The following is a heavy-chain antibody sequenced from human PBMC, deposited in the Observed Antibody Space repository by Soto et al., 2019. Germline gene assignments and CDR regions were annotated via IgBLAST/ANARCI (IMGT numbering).Heavy chain of an antibody. CDR3: ARLSSNYYYYMDV. J-gene: IGHJ6*03. Sequence: SETLSLTCPASGGSISSSSYYWGWIRQPPGKGLEWIGSIYYSGSTYYNPSLKSRVTISVDTSKNQFSLKLSSVTAADTAVYYCARLSSNYYYYMDVWGKGTTVTVSS. CDR1: GGSISSSSYY. D-gene: IGHD6-19*01. V-gene: IGHV4-39*01. CDR2: IYYSGST.